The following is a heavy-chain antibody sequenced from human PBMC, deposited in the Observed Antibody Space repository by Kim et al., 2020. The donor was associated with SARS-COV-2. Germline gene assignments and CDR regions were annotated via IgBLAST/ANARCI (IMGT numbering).Heavy chain of an antibody. CDR2: GGTT. Sequence: GGTTDYAAPVKGRFTISRDDSKNTLYLQMNSLKTEDTAVYYCTTLNYGMDVLGQGTTVTVSS. V-gene: IGHV3-15*01. CDR3: TTLNYGMDV. J-gene: IGHJ6*02.